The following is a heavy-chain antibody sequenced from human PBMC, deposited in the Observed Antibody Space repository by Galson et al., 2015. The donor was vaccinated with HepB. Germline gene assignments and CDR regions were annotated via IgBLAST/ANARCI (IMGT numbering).Heavy chain of an antibody. CDR1: GYTLTELS. CDR2: FDPEDGET. V-gene: IGHV1-24*01. CDR3: ARDGVVPAVPYYYYGMDV. D-gene: IGHD2-2*01. J-gene: IGHJ6*02. Sequence: SVKVSCKVSGYTLTELSMHWVRQAPGKGLEWMGGFDPEDGETIYAQKFQGRVTMTEDTSTDTAYMELSSLRSDDTAVYYCARDGVVPAVPYYYYGMDVWGQGTTVTVSS.